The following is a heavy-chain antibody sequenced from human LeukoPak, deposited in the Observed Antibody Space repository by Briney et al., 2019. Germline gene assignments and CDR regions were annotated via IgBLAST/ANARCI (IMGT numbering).Heavy chain of an antibody. CDR2: IFWDGDK. J-gene: IGHJ4*02. CDR3: THSLRRGRCSGGSCYYFDY. CDR1: GFSVNTDGVG. V-gene: IGHV2-5*02. Sequence: ESGPTLVKPTQTLTLTCSCSGFSVNTDGVGVGWIRQPPGEALEWLALIFWDGDKRYNPSLKSRLTITKDTSENQVVLTMTNMDPVDTATYFCTHSLRRGRCSGGSCYYFDYWGQGALVTVSS. D-gene: IGHD2-15*01.